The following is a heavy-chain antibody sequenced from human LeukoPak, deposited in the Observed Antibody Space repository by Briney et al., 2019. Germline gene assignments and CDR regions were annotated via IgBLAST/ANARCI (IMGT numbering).Heavy chain of an antibody. J-gene: IGHJ4*02. CDR3: ARHGALQQWLVKDYFDY. CDR2: IYYSGST. CDR1: GGSISSSSYY. V-gene: IGHV4-39*01. Sequence: SETLSLTCTVSGGSISSSSYYWGWIRQPPGKGLEWIGSIYYSGSTYYNPSLKSRVTISVDTSKNQFSLKLSSVTAADTAVYYCARHGALQQWLVKDYFDYRDQGTLVTVSS. D-gene: IGHD6-19*01.